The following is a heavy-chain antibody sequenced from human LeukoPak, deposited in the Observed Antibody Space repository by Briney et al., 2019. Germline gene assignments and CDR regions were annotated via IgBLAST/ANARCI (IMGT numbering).Heavy chain of an antibody. CDR1: GFTFDDYA. D-gene: IGHD6-19*01. CDR2: ISWNSGSI. J-gene: IGHJ4*02. Sequence: GRSLRLSCAAFGFTFDDYAMHWVRQAPGKGLEWVSGISWNSGSIGYADSVKGRFTISRDNAKNSLYLQMNSLRAEDMALYYCAKDRGSIAVAGLGYDYWGQGTLVTVSS. CDR3: AKDRGSIAVAGLGYDY. V-gene: IGHV3-9*03.